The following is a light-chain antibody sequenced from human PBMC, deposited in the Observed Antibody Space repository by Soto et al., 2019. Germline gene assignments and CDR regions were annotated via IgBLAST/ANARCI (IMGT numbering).Light chain of an antibody. CDR2: GAS. CDR3: QQYNKWPAIT. CDR1: QSISSN. V-gene: IGKV3D-15*01. Sequence: EIVMTQSPPTLSVSPGERAALSCRASQSISSNLAWNQQKPGQAPRLLIYGASTRATGIPARFSGSGSGTEFTLTISSLQSEDFAVYYCQQYNKWPAITFGQGTRLEIK. J-gene: IGKJ5*01.